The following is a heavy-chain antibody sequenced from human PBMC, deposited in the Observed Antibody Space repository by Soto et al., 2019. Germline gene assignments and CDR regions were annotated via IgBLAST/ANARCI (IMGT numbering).Heavy chain of an antibody. Sequence: ASVKVSWKAAGYTFTSYAMHWVRQAPGQRLEWMGWINAGNGNTKYSQKFQGRVTITRDTSASTAYMELSSLRSEDTAVYYCARKIGTTEYYYYGMDVWGQGTTVTVSS. V-gene: IGHV1-3*01. CDR2: INAGNGNT. CDR1: GYTFTSYA. CDR3: ARKIGTTEYYYYGMDV. D-gene: IGHD1-7*01. J-gene: IGHJ6*02.